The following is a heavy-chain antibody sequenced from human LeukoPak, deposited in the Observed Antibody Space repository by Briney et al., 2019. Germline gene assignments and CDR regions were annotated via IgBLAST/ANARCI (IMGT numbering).Heavy chain of an antibody. CDR2: INPNSGGT. CDR1: GYTFTGYD. Sequence: ASVKVSCKASGYTFTGYDIHWVRQAPGQGLEWMGWINPNSGGTNYAQKFQGRVTLTRDTSISTAYMELSSLRSDDTAVYYCASGHCSSISCYRTSDYWGQGTLVTVSS. D-gene: IGHD2-2*03. J-gene: IGHJ4*02. CDR3: ASGHCSSISCYRTSDY. V-gene: IGHV1-2*02.